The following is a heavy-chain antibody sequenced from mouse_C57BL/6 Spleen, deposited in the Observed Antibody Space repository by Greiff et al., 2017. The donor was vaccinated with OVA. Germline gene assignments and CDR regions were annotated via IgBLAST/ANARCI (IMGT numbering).Heavy chain of an antibody. V-gene: IGHV1-78*01. CDR3: ARDGNYGGNYFDY. CDR2: IYPRDGST. CDR1: GYTFTDHT. D-gene: IGHD2-1*01. J-gene: IGHJ2*01. Sequence: VKVVESDAELVKPGASVKISCKVSGYTFTDHTIHWMKQRPEQGLEWIGYIYPRDGSTKYNEKFKGKATLTADKSSSTAYMQLNSLTSEDSAVYFCARDGNYGGNYFDYWGQGTTLTVSA.